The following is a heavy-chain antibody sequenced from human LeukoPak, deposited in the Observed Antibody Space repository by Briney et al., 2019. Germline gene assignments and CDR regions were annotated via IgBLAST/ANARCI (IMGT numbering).Heavy chain of an antibody. V-gene: IGHV4-59*11. CDR1: GGSISSHY. J-gene: IGHJ5*02. Sequence: SETLSLTCTVSGGSISSHYWSWIRQPPGKGLEWIGYIYYGGSTNYNPSLKSRVTMSVDTSKNQFSLKLSSVTAADTAVYYCARSFGFWFDPWGQGTLVTVSS. CDR2: IYYGGST. CDR3: ARSFGFWFDP. D-gene: IGHD3-10*01.